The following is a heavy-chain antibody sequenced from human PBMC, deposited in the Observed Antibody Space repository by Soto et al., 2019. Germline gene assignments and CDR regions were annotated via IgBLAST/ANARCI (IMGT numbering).Heavy chain of an antibody. Sequence: ASVKVSCKAIGYGFTRHYIHWVRQAPGQGLEWMGTIFPGGVNVAYAQKFEGRVTMTKDTSTTTVYMELSSLRSEDTAVYYCSRYYYDKHNWLSPRAQRTPVPVSS. V-gene: IGHV1-46*03. D-gene: IGHD3-22*01. CDR1: GYGFTRHY. J-gene: IGHJ5*02. CDR2: IFPGGVNV. CDR3: SRYYYDKHNWLSP.